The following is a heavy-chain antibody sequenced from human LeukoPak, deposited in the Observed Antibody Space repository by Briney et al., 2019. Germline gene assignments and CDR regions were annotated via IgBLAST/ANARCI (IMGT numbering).Heavy chain of an antibody. D-gene: IGHD2-2*01. V-gene: IGHV1-46*01. J-gene: IGHJ5*02. CDR1: GYTFTSYY. Sequence: GASVKVSCKASGYTFTSYYMHWVRQAPGQGLEWMGIINPSGGSTSYAQKFQGRVTMTRDTSTSTVYMELSSLRSEDTAVYYCAREGVPAAMGGVFWFDPWAREPWSPSPQ. CDR3: AREGVPAAMGGVFWFDP. CDR2: INPSGGST.